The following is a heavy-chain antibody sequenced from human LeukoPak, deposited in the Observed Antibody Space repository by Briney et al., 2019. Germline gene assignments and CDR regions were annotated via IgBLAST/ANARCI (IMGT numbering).Heavy chain of an antibody. CDR1: GFTFSSYW. V-gene: IGHV3-7*01. D-gene: IGHD6-6*01. CDR3: ARDGAARGYYYYMDV. CDR2: IKQDGSEK. Sequence: PGGSLRLSCAASGFTFSSYWMSWVRLAPGKGLEWVANIKQDGSEKYYVDSVKGRFTISRDNAKNSLYLQMNSLRAEDTAVYYCARDGAARGYYYYMDVWGKGTTVTVSS. J-gene: IGHJ6*03.